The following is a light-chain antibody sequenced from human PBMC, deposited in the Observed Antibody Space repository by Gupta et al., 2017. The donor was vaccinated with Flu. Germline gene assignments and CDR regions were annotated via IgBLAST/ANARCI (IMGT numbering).Light chain of an antibody. Sequence: EIVLTQSPATLSLSPGERATLSCRASQSVGSQLAWYQQKPGQAPRPLIYDASNRATGVPARFSGSGSGTDFTLTISSLEPDDFAVYYWQQRTNRGPFGQGTKVEVK. J-gene: IGKJ1*01. CDR2: DAS. CDR3: QQRTNRGP. V-gene: IGKV3-11*01. CDR1: QSVGSQ.